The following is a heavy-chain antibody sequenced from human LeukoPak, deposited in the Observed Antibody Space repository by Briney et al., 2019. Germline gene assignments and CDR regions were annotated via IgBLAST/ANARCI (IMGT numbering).Heavy chain of an antibody. J-gene: IGHJ3*02. CDR2: IYSGGST. D-gene: IGHD2-2*01. CDR1: GFTVSSNY. Sequence: GGSLRLSCAASGFTVSSNYMSWVRQAPGKGLEWVSVIYSGGSTYYADSVKGRFTIPRDNSKNALYLQMNSLRAEDTAVYYCARDFLGYCSSTSCPGAFDIWGQGTMVTVSS. V-gene: IGHV3-53*01. CDR3: ARDFLGYCSSTSCPGAFDI.